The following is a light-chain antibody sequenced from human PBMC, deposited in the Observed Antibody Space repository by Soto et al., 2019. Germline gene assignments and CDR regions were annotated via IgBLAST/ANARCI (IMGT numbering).Light chain of an antibody. CDR1: QSISSW. V-gene: IGKV1-5*03. J-gene: IGKJ1*01. CDR3: HQYNTYSPP. Sequence: DIQMTQSPSTLSASVGDRVTITCRASQSISSWLAWYQQKPGKAPNLLIYKASSLESGVPSRFSGSGSGTEFALTISSLQPDDFATYFCHQYNTYSPPFGQGPKVEIK. CDR2: KAS.